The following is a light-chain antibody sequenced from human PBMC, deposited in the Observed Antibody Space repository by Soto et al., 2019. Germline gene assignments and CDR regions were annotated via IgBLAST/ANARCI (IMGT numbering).Light chain of an antibody. J-gene: IGKJ2*01. CDR1: QSISSTF. CDR2: GAS. CDR3: KQYDNSPPYT. Sequence: EIVLTQSPGTLSLSPGERATLSCRASQSISSTFIAWYQQKPGQAPRLLIYGASGRAAGIPDRFRGSGSGTDFTLTISRLEPEDFAVYYCKQYDNSPPYTFGQGTKLEIK. V-gene: IGKV3-20*01.